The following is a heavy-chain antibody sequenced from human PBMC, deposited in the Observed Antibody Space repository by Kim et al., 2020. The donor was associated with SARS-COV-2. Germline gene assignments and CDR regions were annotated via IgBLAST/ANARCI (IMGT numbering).Heavy chain of an antibody. CDR3: TRGLQLDY. CDR1: GFIFGDYA. CDR2: IRDKAYGETT. Sequence: GGSLRLSCTASGFIFGDYAMTWVRQAPGKGLEWVGFIRDKAYGETTQYAASVKGRFTISRDDSKSIAYLQMNSLKAADTALYYCTRGLQLDYWGQGTLVIVSS. D-gene: IGHD5-18*01. J-gene: IGHJ4*02. V-gene: IGHV3-49*04.